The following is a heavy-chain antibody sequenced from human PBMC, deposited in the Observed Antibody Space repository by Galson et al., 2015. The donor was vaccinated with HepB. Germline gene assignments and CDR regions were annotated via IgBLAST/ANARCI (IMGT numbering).Heavy chain of an antibody. CDR2: IYPGDSDT. CDR3: ARHLYCSGGSCYSGAFDI. Sequence: QSGAEVKKPGESLKISCTGSGYSFTSYWIGWVRQMPGKGLEWMGIIYPGDSDTRYSPSFQGQVTISADKSISTAYLQWSSLKASDTAMYYCARHLYCSGGSCYSGAFDIWGQGTMVTVSS. D-gene: IGHD2-15*01. V-gene: IGHV5-51*01. J-gene: IGHJ3*02. CDR1: GYSFTSYW.